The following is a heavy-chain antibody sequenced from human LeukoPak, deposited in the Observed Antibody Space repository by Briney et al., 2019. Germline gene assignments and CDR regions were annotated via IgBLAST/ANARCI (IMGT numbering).Heavy chain of an antibody. D-gene: IGHD4-17*01. V-gene: IGHV3-7*01. CDR3: ARKPYGHYDY. CDR2: IKQDGSDR. J-gene: IGHJ4*02. CDR1: GFTFSSYE. Sequence: GGSLRLSCAASGFTFSSYEMNWVRQAPGKGLEWVANIKQDGSDRYYVDSVKGRFTISRDNAKNSLFLQMNSLRAEDTAVYYCARKPYGHYDYWGQGTLVTVSS.